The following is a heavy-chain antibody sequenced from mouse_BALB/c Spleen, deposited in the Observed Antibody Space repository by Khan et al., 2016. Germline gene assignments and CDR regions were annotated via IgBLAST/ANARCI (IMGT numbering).Heavy chain of an antibody. CDR2: ISYSGST. D-gene: IGHD2-1*01. Sequence: EVQLQESGPSLVKPSQTLSLTCSVTGDSITSGYWNWIRKFPGNKLEYMGYISYSGSTYYNPSLKCRISITRDTSKNQYYLQLNSVTTEDTATYYCARYGNYKNYYAMDYWGQGTSVTVSS. J-gene: IGHJ4*01. CDR3: ARYGNYKNYYAMDY. V-gene: IGHV3-8*02. CDR1: GDSITSGY.